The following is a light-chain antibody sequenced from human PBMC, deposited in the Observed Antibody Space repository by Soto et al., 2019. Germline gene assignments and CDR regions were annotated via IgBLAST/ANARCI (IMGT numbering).Light chain of an antibody. CDR1: SSNIGARYD. V-gene: IGLV1-40*01. CDR3: QSYDSSLSGVV. CDR2: GNI. J-gene: IGLJ2*01. Sequence: QSVLKQPPSVSGAPGQRVPIDLTGRSSNIGARYDVHWYQQLPGTAPKLLIYGNINRPSGVPDRFSGSKSDTSASLAITGLQAEDEADYYCQSYDSSLSGVVFGGGTKLTV.